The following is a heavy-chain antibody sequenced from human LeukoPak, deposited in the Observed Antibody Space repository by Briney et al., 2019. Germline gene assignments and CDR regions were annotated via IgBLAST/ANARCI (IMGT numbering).Heavy chain of an antibody. CDR3: ARHRGVTIFGVVKYYFDY. D-gene: IGHD3-3*01. V-gene: IGHV4-38-2*02. J-gene: IGHJ4*02. CDR2: IYHSGST. CDR1: GYSISSGYY. Sequence: PSETLSLTCTVSGYSISSGYYWGGIRQPPGKGLEWIGSIYHSGSTYYNPSLKSRVTISVDTSKNQFSLKLSSVTAADTAVYYCARHRGVTIFGVVKYYFDYWGQGTLVTVSS.